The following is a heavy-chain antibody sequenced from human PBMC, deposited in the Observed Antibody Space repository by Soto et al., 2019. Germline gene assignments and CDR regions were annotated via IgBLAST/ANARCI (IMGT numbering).Heavy chain of an antibody. CDR1: GFTFSDYY. V-gene: IGHV3-11*06. Sequence: GGSLRLSCAASGFTFSDYYMSWIRPAPGKGPEYISYISSSSGSTTYADSVKGRFTISRDNAKNSLYLQMSSLRAEDTAVYYCARDRGGYPSMFDYWGQGTLVTVSS. D-gene: IGHD5-12*01. CDR3: ARDRGGYPSMFDY. J-gene: IGHJ4*02. CDR2: ISSSSGST.